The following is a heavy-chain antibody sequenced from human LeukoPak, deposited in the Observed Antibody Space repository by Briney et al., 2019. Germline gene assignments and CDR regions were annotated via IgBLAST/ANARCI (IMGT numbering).Heavy chain of an antibody. V-gene: IGHV3-21*01. Sequence: GGSLRLSCAASGFTFSSYSMNWVRQAPGKGLEWVSSISSSSSYIYYADSVKGRFTISRDNAKNSLYLQMNSLRAEDTAVYYCARERRRIVGANPFDYWGQGTLVTVSS. D-gene: IGHD1-26*01. CDR3: ARERRRIVGANPFDY. CDR1: GFTFSSYS. J-gene: IGHJ4*02. CDR2: ISSSSSYI.